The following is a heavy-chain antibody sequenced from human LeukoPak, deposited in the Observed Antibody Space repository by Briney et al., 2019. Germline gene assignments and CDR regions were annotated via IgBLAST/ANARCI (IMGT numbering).Heavy chain of an antibody. D-gene: IGHD3-22*01. CDR1: GFTFSSYA. CDR3: ARADAGGTMIAD. V-gene: IGHV3-64*01. Sequence: PGGSLRLSCAASGFTFSSYAMHWVRQAPGKGLEYVSAISSNGGSTYYANSVKGRFTISRDNSKNTLYLQMGSLRAEDMAVYYCARADAGGTMIADWGQGTLVTVSS. J-gene: IGHJ4*02. CDR2: ISSNGGST.